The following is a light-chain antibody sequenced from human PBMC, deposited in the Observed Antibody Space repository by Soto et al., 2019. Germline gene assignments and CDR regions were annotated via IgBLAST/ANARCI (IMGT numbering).Light chain of an antibody. CDR1: QSVGSY. CDR2: DAS. V-gene: IGKV3-11*01. Sequence: EIVLIQSPATLSLSPGERATLSCRASQSVGSYLAWYQHKPGPAPRLLISDASNRATGSPARFSGSGSETDFTLTISSLEPEDSAVYDCQQRSNWPSLTFGGGTKVEIK. J-gene: IGKJ4*01. CDR3: QQRSNWPSLT.